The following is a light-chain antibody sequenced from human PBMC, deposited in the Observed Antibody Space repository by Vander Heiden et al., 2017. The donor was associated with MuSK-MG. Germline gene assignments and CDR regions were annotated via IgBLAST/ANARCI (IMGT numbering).Light chain of an antibody. V-gene: IGKV3-15*01. J-gene: IGKJ5*01. Sequence: EIVLTQSPATLSVSPGERATLSCRASQSVSNNLAWYQQRPGQAPRLLIYGASTRATGIPARFSGSGYGTEFTLTISSRQSEDSAVYYCQQDNNWPPVTFGQGTRLEIK. CDR1: QSVSNN. CDR3: QQDNNWPPVT. CDR2: GAS.